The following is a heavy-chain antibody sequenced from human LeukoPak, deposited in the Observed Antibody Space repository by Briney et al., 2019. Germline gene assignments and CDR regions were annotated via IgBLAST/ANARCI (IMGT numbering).Heavy chain of an antibody. J-gene: IGHJ4*02. CDR2: IIPIFGTA. CDR1: GGTFSSYA. CDR3: ARGAYSYGPEDY. D-gene: IGHD5-18*01. V-gene: IGHV1-69*06. Sequence: SVMVSCKASGGTFSSYAISWVRQAPGQGLECMGGIIPIFGTANYAQKFQGRVTITADKSTSTAYMELSSLRSEDTAVYYCARGAYSYGPEDYWGQGTLVTVSS.